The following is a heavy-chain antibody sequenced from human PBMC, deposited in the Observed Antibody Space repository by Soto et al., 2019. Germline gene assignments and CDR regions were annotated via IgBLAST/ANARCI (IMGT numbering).Heavy chain of an antibody. CDR3: ARRPITTLQAFDI. V-gene: IGHV1-18*01. D-gene: IGHD1-1*01. Sequence: GASVKVSCKASGYTFTSYGISWVRQAPGQGLEWMGWISAYNGNTNYAQKLQGRVTITTDTSTSTTYMELSSLRSEDTAVYYCARRPITTLQAFDIWGQGTMVTVSS. J-gene: IGHJ3*02. CDR2: ISAYNGNT. CDR1: GYTFTSYG.